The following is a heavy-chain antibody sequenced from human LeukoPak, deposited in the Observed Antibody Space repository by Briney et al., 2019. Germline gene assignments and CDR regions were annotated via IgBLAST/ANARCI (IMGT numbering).Heavy chain of an antibody. CDR2: IKSKTDGGTT. J-gene: IGHJ3*02. CDR3: TTEGIVVVTAIDAFDI. CDR1: GFTFSNAW. D-gene: IGHD2-21*02. Sequence: GVSLRLSCAASGFTFSNAWMSWVRQAPGKGLEWVGRIKSKTDGGTTDYAAPVKGRFTISRDDSKNTLYLQMNSLKTEDTAVYYCTTEGIVVVTAIDAFDIWGQGTMVTVSS. V-gene: IGHV3-15*01.